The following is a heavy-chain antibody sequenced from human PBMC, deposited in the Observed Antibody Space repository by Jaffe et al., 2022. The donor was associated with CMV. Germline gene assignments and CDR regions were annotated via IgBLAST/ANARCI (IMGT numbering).Heavy chain of an antibody. CDR2: IYYSGST. Sequence: QVQLQESGPGLVKPSETLSLTCTVSGGSVSSGSYYWSWIRQPPGKGLEWIGYIYYSGSTNYNPSLKSRVTISVDTSKNQFSLKLSSVTAADTAVYYCARDLMVRYDILTGYYHWFDPWGQGTLVTVSS. D-gene: IGHD3-9*01. J-gene: IGHJ5*02. V-gene: IGHV4-61*01. CDR3: ARDLMVRYDILTGYYHWFDP. CDR1: GGSVSSGSYY.